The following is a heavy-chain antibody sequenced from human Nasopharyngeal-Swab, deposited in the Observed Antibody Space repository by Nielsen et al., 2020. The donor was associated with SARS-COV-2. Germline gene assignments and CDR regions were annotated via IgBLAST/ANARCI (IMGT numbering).Heavy chain of an antibody. CDR1: GFTYSDYY. V-gene: IGHV3-11*05. Sequence: GGSLRLSCAASGFTYSDYYMSWIRQAPGKGLEGVSYISGSSSYTNYADSEKGRFTISRDNAKNSLYLQMNSLRAEDTAVYYWARVVAAHRSAFDIWGQGTMVTVSS. CDR2: ISGSSSYT. CDR3: ARVVAAHRSAFDI. J-gene: IGHJ3*02. D-gene: IGHD6-6*01.